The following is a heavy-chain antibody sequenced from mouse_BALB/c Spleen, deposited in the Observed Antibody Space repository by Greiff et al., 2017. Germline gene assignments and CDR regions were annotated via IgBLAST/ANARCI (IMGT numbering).Heavy chain of an antibody. CDR3: ARREYGNYVFMDY. CDR2: ILPGSGST. CDR1: GYTFSSYW. J-gene: IGHJ4*01. Sequence: QVQLQQSGAELMKPGASVKISCKATGYTFSSYWIEWVKQRPGHGLEWIGEILPGSGSTNYNEKFKGKATFTADTSSNTAYMQLSSLTSEDSAVYYCARREYGNYVFMDYWGQGTSVTVSS. D-gene: IGHD2-10*02. V-gene: IGHV1-9*01.